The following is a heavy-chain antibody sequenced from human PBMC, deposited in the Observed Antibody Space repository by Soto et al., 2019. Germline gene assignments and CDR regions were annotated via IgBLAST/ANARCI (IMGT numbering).Heavy chain of an antibody. CDR2: IYYSGST. V-gene: IGHV4-59*04. CDR3: ARHTYPVLLSGSSYFDY. J-gene: IGHJ4*02. Sequence: PSDTLYLTSTASGDSSSARYSRWIRQTPGKGLEWVGYIYYSGSTYYNPSLKSRVTISVDTSKNQFSLKLSSVTAADTAVYYCARHTYPVLLSGSSYFDYWGQGTLVTVSS. D-gene: IGHD1-26*01. CDR1: GDSSSARY.